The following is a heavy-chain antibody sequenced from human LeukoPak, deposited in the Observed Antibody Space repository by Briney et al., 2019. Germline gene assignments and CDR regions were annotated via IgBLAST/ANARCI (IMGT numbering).Heavy chain of an antibody. CDR1: GGSISSYY. V-gene: IGHV4-59*08. D-gene: IGHD3-10*01. J-gene: IGHJ3*02. Sequence: SETLSLTCTVSGGSISSYYWSWIRQPPGKGLEWIGYIYYSGSTNYNPSLKSRVTISVDTSKNQFSLKLSSVTAADTAVYYCAKCRGSYFNAFDIWGQGTMVTVCS. CDR3: AKCRGSYFNAFDI. CDR2: IYYSGST.